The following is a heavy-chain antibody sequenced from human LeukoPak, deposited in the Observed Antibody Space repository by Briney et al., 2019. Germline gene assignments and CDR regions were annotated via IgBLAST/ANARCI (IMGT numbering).Heavy chain of an antibody. CDR2: INPNSGGT. CDR3: ARDRGLDTAMDLGY. J-gene: IGHJ4*02. V-gene: IGHV1-2*02. D-gene: IGHD5-18*01. Sequence: ASVKDSCKASGYTFTGYYMHWVRQAPGQGLEWMGWINPNSGGTNYAQKFQGRVTMTRDTSISTAYMKLSRLRSDDTAVYYCARDRGLDTAMDLGYWGQGTLVTVSS. CDR1: GYTFTGYY.